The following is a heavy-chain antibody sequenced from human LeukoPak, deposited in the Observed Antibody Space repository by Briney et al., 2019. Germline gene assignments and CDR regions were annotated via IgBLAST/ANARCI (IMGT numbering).Heavy chain of an antibody. CDR2: IYSGGST. V-gene: IGHV3-53*01. Sequence: GGSLRLSCAASGFTVSSNYMNWVRQAPGKGLEWVSVIYSGGSTFYADSVEGRFTISRDNSNNTLYLQMNSLRAEDTAVYYCAKCSGGSCYSPFDYWGQGTLVTVSS. CDR1: GFTVSSNY. CDR3: AKCSGGSCYSPFDY. D-gene: IGHD2-15*01. J-gene: IGHJ4*02.